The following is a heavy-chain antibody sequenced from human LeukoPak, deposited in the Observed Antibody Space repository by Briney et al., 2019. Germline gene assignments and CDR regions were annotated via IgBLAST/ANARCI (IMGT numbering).Heavy chain of an antibody. CDR2: IYNSGST. Sequence: PSETLSLTCTVSGYSISSGYYWGWIRQPPGKGLEWIGSIYNSGSTYYNPSLKSRVTISVDTSKNHFSLKLSSVTAADTAVYYCARGPTYQPIDYWGQGTLVTVSS. J-gene: IGHJ4*02. V-gene: IGHV4-38-2*02. CDR3: ARGPTYQPIDY. CDR1: GYSISSGYY. D-gene: IGHD2-2*01.